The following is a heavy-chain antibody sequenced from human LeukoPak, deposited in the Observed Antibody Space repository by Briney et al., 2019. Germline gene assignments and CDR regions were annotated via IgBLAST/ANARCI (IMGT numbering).Heavy chain of an antibody. CDR1: GFSLTSSGVG. D-gene: IGHD1-1*01. V-gene: IGHV2-5*01. CDR3: AHSEDWNDLGAFDI. CDR2: IYWSDEK. Sequence: KESGPTLVKPTKTLTLTCTFSGFSLTSSGVGVGWIRQPPGKALEWLALIYWSDEKRYTPSLKSRLTLTKDTSKNQVVLTMTNMDPLDTATYYCAHSEDWNDLGAFDIWGEGTMVTVSS. J-gene: IGHJ3*02.